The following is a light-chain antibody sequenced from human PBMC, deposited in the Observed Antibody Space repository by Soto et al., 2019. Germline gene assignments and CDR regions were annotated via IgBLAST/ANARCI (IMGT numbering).Light chain of an antibody. CDR3: QQYDKSPLT. J-gene: IGKJ4*01. V-gene: IGKV3-20*01. CDR1: QSVSNSH. CDR2: GVS. Sequence: ELVLTQSQGTLSLSPGERATLSCRARQSVSNSHLAWHQQKPGQAPRLLIFGVSSRAAGIPDRFSGSGSGTDFTLTISRLEPEDYAVYYCQQYDKSPLTFGGGTKVDIK.